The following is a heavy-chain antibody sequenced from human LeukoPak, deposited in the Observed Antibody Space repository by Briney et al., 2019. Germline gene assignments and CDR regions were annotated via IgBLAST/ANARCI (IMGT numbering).Heavy chain of an antibody. CDR2: IIPILGIA. J-gene: IGHJ4*02. CDR1: GGTFSSYA. Sequence: SVKVSCKASGGTFSSYAISWVRQAPGQGLEWMGRIIPILGIANYAQKFQGRVTVTADKSTSTAYMELSSLRSEDTAVYYCASLVGATTGDYWGQGTLVTVSS. CDR3: ASLVGATTGDY. D-gene: IGHD1-26*01. V-gene: IGHV1-69*04.